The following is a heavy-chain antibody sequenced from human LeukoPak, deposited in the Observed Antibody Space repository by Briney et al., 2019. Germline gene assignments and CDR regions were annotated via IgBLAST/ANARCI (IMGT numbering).Heavy chain of an antibody. D-gene: IGHD1-26*01. CDR1: GFTVSSNY. Sequence: GGSLRLSCAASGFTVSSNYISWVREAPGKGLEWVSVIYSGGSTYYADSVKGRFTISRDNSKNTLYLQMNSLRAEDTAVYYCARDGGIVGAPRAFDIWGQGTMVTVSS. V-gene: IGHV3-53*01. J-gene: IGHJ3*02. CDR3: ARDGGIVGAPRAFDI. CDR2: IYSGGST.